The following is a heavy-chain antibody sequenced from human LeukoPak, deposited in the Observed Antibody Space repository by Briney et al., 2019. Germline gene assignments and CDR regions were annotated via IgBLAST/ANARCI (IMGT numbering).Heavy chain of an antibody. J-gene: IGHJ4*02. CDR3: ARDRVYYGSGSYSSFDY. V-gene: IGHV1-18*04. CDR2: ISAYNGNT. CDR1: GYTFTSYG. D-gene: IGHD3-10*01. Sequence: ASVKVSFKASGYTFTSYGISWVRQAPGQGLEWMGWISAYNGNTNYAQKLQGRVTMTTDTSTSTAYMELRSLRSDDTAVYYCARDRVYYGSGSYSSFDYWGQGTLVTVSS.